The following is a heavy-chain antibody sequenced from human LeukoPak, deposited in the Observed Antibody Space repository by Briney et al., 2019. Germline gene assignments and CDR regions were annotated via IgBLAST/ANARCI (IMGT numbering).Heavy chain of an antibody. D-gene: IGHD3-22*01. J-gene: IGHJ4*02. CDR3: ARGAFDYYDSSGLYYFDY. Sequence: GGSLRLSCAASGFTVSSNYMSWVRQAPGKGLEWVSVIYSGGSTYYADPVKGRFTISRDNSKNTLYLQMNSLRAEDTAVYYCARGAFDYYDSSGLYYFDYWGQGTLVTVSS. CDR2: IYSGGST. CDR1: GFTVSSNY. V-gene: IGHV3-53*01.